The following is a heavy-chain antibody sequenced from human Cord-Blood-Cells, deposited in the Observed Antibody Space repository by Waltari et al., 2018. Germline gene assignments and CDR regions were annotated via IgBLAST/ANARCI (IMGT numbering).Heavy chain of an antibody. V-gene: IGHV1-18*01. CDR3: AREGSYYYYGMDV. J-gene: IGHJ6*02. CDR1: GYTFTSYG. Sequence: QVQLVQSGAEVTKPAASVKVSCKASGYTFTSYGNSWVRQAPGQELEWMGWISAYNGNTNDAQKLQGRVTMNTDTSTSTAYMERRSLRSDDTSVYYCAREGSYYYYGMDVWGQGTTVTVSS. CDR2: ISAYNGNT.